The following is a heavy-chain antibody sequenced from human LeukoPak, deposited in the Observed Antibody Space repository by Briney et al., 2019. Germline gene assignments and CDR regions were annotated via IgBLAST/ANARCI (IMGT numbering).Heavy chain of an antibody. J-gene: IGHJ4*02. CDR2: IYYSGST. Sequence: SETLSLTCTVSGGSISSGGYYWSWIRQPPGKGLEWIGYIYYSGSTNYNPSLKSRVTVSVDTSRNQFSLKLSSVTAADTAVYYCARLGGSYFYDSSGYYRGDYWGQGTLSPSPQ. CDR3: ARLGGSYFYDSSGYYRGDY. D-gene: IGHD3-22*01. CDR1: GGSISSGGYY. V-gene: IGHV4-61*08.